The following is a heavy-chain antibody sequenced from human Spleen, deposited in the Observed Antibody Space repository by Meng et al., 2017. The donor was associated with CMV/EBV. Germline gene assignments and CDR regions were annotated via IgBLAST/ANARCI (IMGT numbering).Heavy chain of an antibody. CDR3: ARDRGSTWYEVASPGNWLDP. V-gene: IGHV3-74*01. CDR2: IDRDGTTA. J-gene: IGHJ5*02. Sequence: GGSLRLSCAASGFTSGNYWMHWVRQAPGKGLVWVSRIDRDGTTANYADSVKGRFIISRDNAKNILYLQMNSLSAEDTAVYYCARDRGSTWYEVASPGNWLDPWGQGTLVTVSS. CDR1: GFTSGNYW. D-gene: IGHD6-13*01.